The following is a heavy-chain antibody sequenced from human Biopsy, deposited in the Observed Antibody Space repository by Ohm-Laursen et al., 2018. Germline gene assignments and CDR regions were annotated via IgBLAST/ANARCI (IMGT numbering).Heavy chain of an antibody. J-gene: IGHJ4*02. V-gene: IGHV1-2*02. D-gene: IGHD5-12*01. CDR1: GYTFTGQY. Sequence: VSSVKVSCKASGYTFTGQYLHWVRQVPGQGLEWMGWINPHSGTTKFAQDFQGRVTMTRDTSITTAYMELRRLRSDDTAVYYCARLGSGDYFPTFFDFWGQGALVTVSS. CDR3: ARLGSGDYFPTFFDF. CDR2: INPHSGTT.